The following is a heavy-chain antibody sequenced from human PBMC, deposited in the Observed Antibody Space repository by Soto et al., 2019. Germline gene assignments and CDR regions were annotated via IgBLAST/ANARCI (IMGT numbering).Heavy chain of an antibody. CDR2: IIPIFGTA. CDR1: GGTFSSYA. Sequence: ASVKVSCKASGGTFSSYAISWVRQAPGQGLEWMGGIIPIFGTANYAQKFQGRVTITADESTSTAYMELSSLRSEDTAVYYCARGVRRPGYYYDSSGLPGDYWGQGTLVTVSS. V-gene: IGHV1-69*13. D-gene: IGHD3-22*01. CDR3: ARGVRRPGYYYDSSGLPGDY. J-gene: IGHJ4*02.